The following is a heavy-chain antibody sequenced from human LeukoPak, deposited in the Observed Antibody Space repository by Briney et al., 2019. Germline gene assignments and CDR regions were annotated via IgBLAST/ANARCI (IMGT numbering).Heavy chain of an antibody. V-gene: IGHV1-46*01. CDR3: ARDITGTTEFDY. J-gene: IGHJ4*02. Sequence: APVKVSCKASGYTFTSYYMHWVRQAPGQGLEWMGIINPSGGSTSYAQKFQGRVTMTRDTSTSTVYMELSSLRSEDTAVYYCARDITGTTEFDYWGQGTLVTVSS. CDR2: INPSGGST. CDR1: GYTFTSYY. D-gene: IGHD1-20*01.